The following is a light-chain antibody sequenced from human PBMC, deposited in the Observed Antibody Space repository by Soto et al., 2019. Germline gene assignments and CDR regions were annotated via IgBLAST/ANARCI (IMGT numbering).Light chain of an antibody. CDR3: CSYTDSRTRI. CDR1: SSDVGGYNY. Sequence: QSVLTQPASVSGSPGQSITISCTGTSSDVGGYNYVSWYQQHPGKAPKLIIFEVSYRPSGISNRFSASKSGDTASLTISGLQADDEADYYCCSYTDSRTRIFGSGTKVTVL. CDR2: EVS. V-gene: IGLV2-14*01. J-gene: IGLJ1*01.